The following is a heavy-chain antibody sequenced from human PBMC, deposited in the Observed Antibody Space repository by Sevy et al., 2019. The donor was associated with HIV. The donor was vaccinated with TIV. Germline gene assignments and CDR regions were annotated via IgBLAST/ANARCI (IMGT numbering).Heavy chain of an antibody. Sequence: LGGSLRLSCAASGYTFNNAWMSWVRQAPGKGLEWLGRIKSKTAGGSAEYASPVKGRFTISRNDSKSTLYLQMNRLRTEDTCVYYCTGATVFGATWFDPWGQGALVTVSS. CDR1: GYTFNNAW. CDR3: TGATVFGATWFDP. CDR2: IKSKTAGGSA. J-gene: IGHJ5*02. V-gene: IGHV3-15*01. D-gene: IGHD3-3*01.